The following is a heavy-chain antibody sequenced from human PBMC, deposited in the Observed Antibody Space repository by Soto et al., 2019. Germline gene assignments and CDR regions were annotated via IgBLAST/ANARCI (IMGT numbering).Heavy chain of an antibody. D-gene: IGHD3-10*01. CDR1: GFTFSSST. Sequence: GSLRLSCTGSGFTFSSSTMTWVRQGPGKGLEWVSSISSSSSYIYFADSLKGRFTISRDNAKNSLYLQMNSLRAEDTAVYYCARDIGEMSTVWGQGTQVTVSS. V-gene: IGHV3-21*06. CDR2: ISSSSSYI. CDR3: ARDIGEMSTV. J-gene: IGHJ4*02.